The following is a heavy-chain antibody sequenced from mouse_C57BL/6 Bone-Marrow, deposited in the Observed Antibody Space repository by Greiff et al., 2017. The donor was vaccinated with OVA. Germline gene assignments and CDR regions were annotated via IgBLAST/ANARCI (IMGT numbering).Heavy chain of an antibody. CDR1: GYTFTNYW. J-gene: IGHJ1*03. D-gene: IGHD2-1*01. Sequence: QVQLQQSGAELVRPGTSVKMSCKASGYTFTNYWIGWAKQRPGHGLEWIGDIYPGGGYTNYNEKFKGKATLTADKSSSTAYMQFSSLTSEDSAIYYCALYYGNFHWYFDVWGTGTTVTVSS. CDR2: IYPGGGYT. V-gene: IGHV1-63*01. CDR3: ALYYGNFHWYFDV.